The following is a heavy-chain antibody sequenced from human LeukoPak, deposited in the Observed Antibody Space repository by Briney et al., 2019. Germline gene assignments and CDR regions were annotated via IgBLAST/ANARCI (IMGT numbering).Heavy chain of an antibody. J-gene: IGHJ4*02. D-gene: IGHD2-2*01. CDR2: IKSKTDGGTT. V-gene: IGHV3-15*01. Sequence: GGSLRLSCAASGFTFSNAWMSWVRQAPGKGLEWVGRIKSKTDGGTTDYAAPVKGRFTISRDDSKNTLYLQMNSLKTEDTAVYYCTTIINAGYQLRRKGTSGYWGQGTLVTVSS. CDR1: GFTFSNAW. CDR3: TTIINAGYQLRRKGTSGY.